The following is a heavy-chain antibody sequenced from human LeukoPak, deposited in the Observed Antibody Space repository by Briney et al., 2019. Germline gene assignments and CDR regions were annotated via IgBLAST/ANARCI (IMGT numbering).Heavy chain of an antibody. CDR2: ISGSGGST. V-gene: IGHV3-23*01. D-gene: IGHD2-2*01. CDR1: GFIFTDYW. J-gene: IGHJ5*02. CDR3: AKEDCSSTSCRTRGGFDP. Sequence: GGSLRLSCAASGFIFTDYWMYWVRQAPGKGLEWVSAISGSGGSTYYADSVKGRFTISRDNSKNTLYLQMNSLRAEDTAVYYCAKEDCSSTSCRTRGGFDPWGQGTLVTVSS.